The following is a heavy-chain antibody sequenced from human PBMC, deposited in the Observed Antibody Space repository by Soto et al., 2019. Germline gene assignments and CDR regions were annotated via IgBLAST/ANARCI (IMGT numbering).Heavy chain of an antibody. CDR2: VSKSDYT. CDR3: AREDSIIIPAVADV. CDR1: GFTFTNFG. V-gene: IGHV3-21*04. J-gene: IGHJ4*02. D-gene: IGHD3-10*01. Sequence: PVGSLRLSCEVSGFTFTNFGINWVRQAPGKGLEWVSSVSKSDYTYYSESVKGRFTISRDNAKNSVSLQMNNLRAEDTAVYYCAREDSIIIPAVADVWGQGTQVTVLL.